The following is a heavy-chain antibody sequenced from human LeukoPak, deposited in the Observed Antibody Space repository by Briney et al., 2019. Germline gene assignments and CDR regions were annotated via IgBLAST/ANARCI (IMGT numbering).Heavy chain of an antibody. J-gene: IGHJ1*01. CDR2: IYSGGTT. V-gene: IGHV3-66*01. CDR3: ARDLYDYGSY. D-gene: IGHD4/OR15-4a*01. Sequence: GGSLRLSCAASGFTVSSTYMSWVRQAPGKGLEWVSVIYSGGTTYYADSVKGRFTISRDNSKNTLYLQMNSLRTEDTAVYYCARDLYDYGSYWGQGTLDTVSS. CDR1: GFTVSSTY.